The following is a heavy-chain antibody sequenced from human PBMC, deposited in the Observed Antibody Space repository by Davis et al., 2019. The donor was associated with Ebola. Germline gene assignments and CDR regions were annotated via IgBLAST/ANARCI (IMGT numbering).Heavy chain of an antibody. D-gene: IGHD2-8*01. CDR2: IIPILGIA. CDR1: GGTFSSYA. CDR3: AREYCTNGVCYPAHNWFDP. Sequence: SSVTVSCMASGGTFSSYAISWVRQAPGQGLEWMGRIIPILGIANYAQKFQGRVTITADKSTSTAYMELSSLRSEDTAVYYCAREYCTNGVCYPAHNWFDPWGQGTLVTVSS. V-gene: IGHV1-69*10. J-gene: IGHJ5*02.